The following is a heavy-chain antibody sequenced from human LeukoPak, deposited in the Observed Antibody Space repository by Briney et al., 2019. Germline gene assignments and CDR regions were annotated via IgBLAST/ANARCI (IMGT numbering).Heavy chain of an antibody. D-gene: IGHD6-6*01. CDR1: GGSISSYY. CDR3: ARLGGRIAARRTFDY. J-gene: IGHJ4*02. CDR2: IYYSGST. V-gene: IGHV4-59*01. Sequence: PSETLSLTCTVSGGSISSYYWSWIRQPPGKGLGWIGYIYYSGSTNYNPSLKSRVTISVDTSKNQFSLKLSSVTAADTAVYYCARLGGRIAARRTFDYWGQGTLVTVSS.